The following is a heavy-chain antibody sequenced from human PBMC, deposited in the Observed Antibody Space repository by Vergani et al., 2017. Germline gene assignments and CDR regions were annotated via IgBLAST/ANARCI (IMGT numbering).Heavy chain of an antibody. Sequence: EGQLVESGGGLVKPGGSLRLSCAASEFTFSDVWMSWVRQAPGKGLEWVARIKSNADGGSADYAASVKGRFIISRDDSKNFLYLQMNSLKIEDTALYFCARTGSGYNYGYTFDYWGQGTLVTVSS. V-gene: IGHV3-15*01. J-gene: IGHJ4*02. CDR1: EFTFSDVW. CDR2: IKSNADGGSA. D-gene: IGHD5-18*01. CDR3: ARTGSGYNYGYTFDY.